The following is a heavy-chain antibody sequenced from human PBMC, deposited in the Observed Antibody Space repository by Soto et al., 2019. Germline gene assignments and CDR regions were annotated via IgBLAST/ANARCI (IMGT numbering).Heavy chain of an antibody. D-gene: IGHD1-7*01. CDR3: ARDRELELPDNCCYYYGMDF. CDR2: INPNSGNT. V-gene: IGHV1-8*01. J-gene: IGHJ6*02. CDR1: GYTFTSYD. Sequence: ASVKVSCKASGYTFTSYDINWVRQATGQGLEWMGWINPNSGNTGYAQKFQGRVTMTRNTSISTAYMELSSLRSEDTAVYYCARDRELELPDNCCYYYGMDFWGQGPTVTGSS.